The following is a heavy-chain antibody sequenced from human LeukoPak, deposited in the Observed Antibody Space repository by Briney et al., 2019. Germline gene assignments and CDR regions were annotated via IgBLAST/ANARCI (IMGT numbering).Heavy chain of an antibody. CDR3: VRDQGGAVSY. Sequence: PGGSLRLSCTASGFTFGGYAMNWVRQAPGKGLEWVSYISSFSGTIDYADSVKGRFIISRDNAQNSLFLQMNSLRAEDTAVYYCVRDQGGAVSYWGQGALVTVSS. D-gene: IGHD3-16*01. CDR1: GFTFGGYA. CDR2: ISSFSGTI. J-gene: IGHJ4*02. V-gene: IGHV3-48*01.